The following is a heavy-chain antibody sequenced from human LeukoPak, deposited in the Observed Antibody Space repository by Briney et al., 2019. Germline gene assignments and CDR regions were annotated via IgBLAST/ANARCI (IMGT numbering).Heavy chain of an antibody. CDR3: AKDRAITIFSSVDC. Sequence: PSETLSLTCTVPGGSISSGGSYWSWIRQHPGKGLEWIGYIYYSGSTYYNPSLKSRVTISVDTSKNQFSLKLSSVTAADTAVYYCAKDRAITIFSSVDCWGQASLVGVCS. D-gene: IGHD3-3*01. CDR2: IYYSGST. V-gene: IGHV4-31*03. J-gene: IGHJ4*02. CDR1: GGSISSGGSY.